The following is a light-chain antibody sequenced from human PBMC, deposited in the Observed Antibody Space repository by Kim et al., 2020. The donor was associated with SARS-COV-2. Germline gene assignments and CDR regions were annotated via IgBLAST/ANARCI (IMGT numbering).Light chain of an antibody. CDR3: QVWVSSSDHRV. J-gene: IGLJ3*02. CDR2: YDS. Sequence: SYELTQPPSVSVAPGKTARITCGGNNIGSKSVHWYQQKPGQAPVLVIYYDSDRPSGIPERFSGSNSGNTATLTIRRVEAGDEADYYCQVWVSSSDHRVFG. CDR1: NIGSKS. V-gene: IGLV3-21*04.